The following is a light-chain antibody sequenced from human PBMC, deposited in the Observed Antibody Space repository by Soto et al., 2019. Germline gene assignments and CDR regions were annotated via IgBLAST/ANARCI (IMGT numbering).Light chain of an antibody. V-gene: IGLV2-14*01. CDR2: EVS. CDR3: SSSTTSSTYV. CDR1: SSDVGAYNY. J-gene: IGLJ1*01. Sequence: QSVLTQPASVSGSPGLSITISCTGTSSDVGAYNYVSWYQHHPDKAPKLLIYEVSNRPSGDSNRFSGSKSGNTASLTIAWLLAEDEAEYYCSSSTTSSTYVFGTGTKVTV.